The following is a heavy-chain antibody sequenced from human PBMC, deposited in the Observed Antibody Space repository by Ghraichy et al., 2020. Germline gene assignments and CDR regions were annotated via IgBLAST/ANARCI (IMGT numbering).Heavy chain of an antibody. CDR2: IYYSGST. Sequence: SETLSLTCTVSGGSISSSSYYWGWIRQPPGKGLEWIGSIYYSGSTYYNPSLKSRVTISVDTSKNQFSLKLSSVTAADTAVYYCASETEATPTGYWGQGTLVTVSS. CDR3: ASETEATPTGY. J-gene: IGHJ4*02. CDR1: GGSISSSSYY. V-gene: IGHV4-39*07.